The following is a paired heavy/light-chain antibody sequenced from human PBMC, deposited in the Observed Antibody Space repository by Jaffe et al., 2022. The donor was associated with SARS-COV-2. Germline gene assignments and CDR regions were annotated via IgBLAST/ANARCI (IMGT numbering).Light chain of an antibody. V-gene: IGLV3-19*01. CDR3: NSRDISGNHLV. J-gene: IGLJ2*01. Sequence: SSELTQDPAVSVALGQTVRITCQGDSLRSYYTSWYQQKPGQAPVLVIYGKNNRPSGIPDRFSGSNSGNTASLAITGAQAEDEADYYCNSRDISGNHLVFGGGTKLTVL. CDR2: GKN. CDR1: SLRSYY.
Heavy chain of an antibody. V-gene: IGHV4-59*01. D-gene: IGHD6-6*01. CDR2: IYYSGGT. CDR3: ARGDGYYSRSSGGWFDP. CDR1: ADSINNYC. J-gene: IGHJ5*02. Sequence: QVQLQESGPGLVKPAETLSLTCTVSADSINNYCWNWIRQPPGKGLEWIGCIYYSGGTNYNPSLKSRVTISVDTSRSQFSLRLNSVTAADTAVYYCARGDGYYSRSSGGWFDPWGQGTLVTVSS.